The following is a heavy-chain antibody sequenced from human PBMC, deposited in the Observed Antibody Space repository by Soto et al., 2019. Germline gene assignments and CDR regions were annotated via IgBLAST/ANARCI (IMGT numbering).Heavy chain of an antibody. D-gene: IGHD4-17*01. J-gene: IGHJ4*02. Sequence: QVQLQQGGAGLLKPSETLSLTCAVYGGSFSGYYWSWIRQPPGKGLAWIGEINHSGSTNYNPSLKSRVTISVDTSMNQISLKLSSVTAAATAVYYCARGFDPTVTTDTNFDYWGQGTLVTVS. V-gene: IGHV4-34*01. CDR1: GGSFSGYY. CDR2: INHSGST. CDR3: ARGFDPTVTTDTNFDY.